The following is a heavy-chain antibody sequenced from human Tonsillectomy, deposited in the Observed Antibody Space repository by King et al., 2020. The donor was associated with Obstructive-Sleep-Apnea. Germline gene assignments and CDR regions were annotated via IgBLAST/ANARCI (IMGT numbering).Heavy chain of an antibody. D-gene: IGHD6-13*01. Sequence: QLVQSGAEVKKPGASVKVSCTASGYTFTNYGFTWVRQAHGQALEWMGWISAYNWNTNYAQNLQGRVTMTTDTATSTAYMELTSLRSDDTAVYYCARDRQQLVDYWGQGTLVTVSS. CDR2: ISAYNWNT. CDR3: ARDRQQLVDY. V-gene: IGHV1-18*01. CDR1: GYTFTNYG. J-gene: IGHJ4*02.